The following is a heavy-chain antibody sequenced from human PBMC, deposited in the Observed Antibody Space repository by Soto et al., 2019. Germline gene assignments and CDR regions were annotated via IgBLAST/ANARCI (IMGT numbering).Heavy chain of an antibody. CDR2: IDPSDSYV. CDR1: GYSYTAYW. CDR3: TSRASSSFYHFDF. V-gene: IGHV5-10-1*01. J-gene: IGHJ4*02. Sequence: GESLKISCQASGYSYTAYWITLVRQMPGKGLEWMATIDPSDSYVDYSPSFRGHVTFSVDRSITTVYLQWNSLKASDSAMYFCTSRASSSFYHFDFWGQGALVTVSS. D-gene: IGHD2-2*01.